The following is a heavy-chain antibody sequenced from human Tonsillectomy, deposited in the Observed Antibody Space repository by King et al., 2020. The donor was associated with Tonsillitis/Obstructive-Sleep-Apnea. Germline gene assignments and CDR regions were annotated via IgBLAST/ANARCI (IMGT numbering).Heavy chain of an antibody. J-gene: IGHJ4*02. CDR3: GRGFCSGTCYSGDY. CDR1: GFTFSDHY. CDR2: IRNKAKGYTT. Sequence: DVQLVESGGGLVQPGGSLRLSCTASGFTFSDHYMDWARLAPGKGLEWVGRIRNKAKGYTTEYAASVNGRFTISRDDSQNSLYLQMSGLKTDHSAVYFCGRGFCSGTCYSGDYWGQGTLVTVSS. D-gene: IGHD2-15*01. V-gene: IGHV3-72*01.